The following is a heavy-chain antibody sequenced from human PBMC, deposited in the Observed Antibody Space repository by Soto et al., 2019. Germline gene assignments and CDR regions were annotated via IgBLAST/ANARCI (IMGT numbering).Heavy chain of an antibody. Sequence: EVQLVESGGGLVRPGGSLRLSCAASGFSFSDHYMDWVRQAPGKGLEWVGRTRNKAYSFTTEYAPALKGRFTISRDDSEDSLYLQMNSLKTEDTALYYCVTSIPSSKWSGSDSWGQGTVVTVSP. J-gene: IGHJ4*02. CDR2: TRNKAYSFTT. V-gene: IGHV3-72*01. CDR3: VTSIPSSKWSGSDS. D-gene: IGHD6-13*01. CDR1: GFSFSDHY.